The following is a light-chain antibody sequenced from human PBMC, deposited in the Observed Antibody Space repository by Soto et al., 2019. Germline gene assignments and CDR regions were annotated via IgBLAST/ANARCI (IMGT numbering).Light chain of an antibody. J-gene: IGLJ1*01. CDR3: CSYTTSNTRHIV. CDR1: SSDVGGYNY. Sequence: QSVLTQPASVSGSPGQSITISCTGTSSDVGGYNYVSWYQHHPGKAPKLMIYDVSNRPSGVSNRFSGSKSGNTASLTISGLQPEDEADYYCCSYTTSNTRHIVFGNGTKXTV. V-gene: IGLV2-14*03. CDR2: DVS.